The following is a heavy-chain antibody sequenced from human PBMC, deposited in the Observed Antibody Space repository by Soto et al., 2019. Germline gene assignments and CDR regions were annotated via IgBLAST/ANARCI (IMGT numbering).Heavy chain of an antibody. CDR3: VMTTDAFDI. D-gene: IGHD3-16*01. Sequence: GGSQRLPYAASGSSFSNYGMHWVRQAPGKGLEWVALISYDGSIKYYVDSVKGRFTISRDNSKSMVYLQMNSLRAEDTAVYYCVMTTDAFDIWGQGTMVT. J-gene: IGHJ3*02. CDR1: GSSFSNYG. CDR2: ISYDGSIK. V-gene: IGHV3-30*03.